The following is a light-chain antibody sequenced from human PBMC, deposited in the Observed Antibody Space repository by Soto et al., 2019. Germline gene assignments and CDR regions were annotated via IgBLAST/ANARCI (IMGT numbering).Light chain of an antibody. CDR2: GAS. Sequence: VMTQSPATLSVSPGERATLSCRASESVGTNLAWYQQRPGQSPRLLIYGASTRAAGIPARFSGSGSGTEFTLNISSLQSEDVAVYYCHQYDNWYTFGQGTKLEFK. CDR3: HQYDNWYT. J-gene: IGKJ2*01. V-gene: IGKV3-15*01. CDR1: ESVGTN.